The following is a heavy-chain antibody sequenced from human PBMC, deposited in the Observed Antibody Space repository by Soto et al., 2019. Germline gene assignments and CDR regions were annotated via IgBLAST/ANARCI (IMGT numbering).Heavy chain of an antibody. CDR2: LTPGGETT. Sequence: PWGSLRLSCVASGFTFSDFAMNWVRQAPGEGLEWGSALTPGGETTHYLDSVRGRFTISRGNAKNTLYLEINSLTAADTAVYYCAKDSPLSGRYQELDYWGQGTLVTVSS. J-gene: IGHJ4*02. CDR3: AKDSPLSGRYQELDY. D-gene: IGHD1-26*01. V-gene: IGHV3-23*01. CDR1: GFTFSDFA.